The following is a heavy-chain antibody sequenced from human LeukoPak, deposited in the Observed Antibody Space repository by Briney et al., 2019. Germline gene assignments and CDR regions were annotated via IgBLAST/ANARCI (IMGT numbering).Heavy chain of an antibody. CDR3: ARGYSSGWYFDY. D-gene: IGHD6-19*01. CDR1: GFTFSSYS. V-gene: IGHV3-21*01. Sequence: PGGSLRLSCAASGFTFSSYSMNWVRQAPGKGLEWVSSISSSSSYIYYADSVKGRFTISRDNAKNSLYLQMNSLRAEDTAVCYCARGYSSGWYFDYWGQGTLVTVSS. CDR2: ISSSSSYI. J-gene: IGHJ4*02.